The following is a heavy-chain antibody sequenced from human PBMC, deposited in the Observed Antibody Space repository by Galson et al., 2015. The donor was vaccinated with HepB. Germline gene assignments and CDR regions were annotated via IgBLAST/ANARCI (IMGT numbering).Heavy chain of an antibody. V-gene: IGHV3-7*01. CDR2: IKQDGSEQ. Sequence: SLRLSCAASGFTFSGSGIHWVRQAPGKGLEWVANIKQDGSEQYYVGSVKGRFTISRDNAKNSLYLQMNSLRAEDTAVYYCARDLRVFGVWYNFDYWGQGTLVTVSS. J-gene: IGHJ4*02. D-gene: IGHD3-3*01. CDR1: GFTFSGSG. CDR3: ARDLRVFGVWYNFDY.